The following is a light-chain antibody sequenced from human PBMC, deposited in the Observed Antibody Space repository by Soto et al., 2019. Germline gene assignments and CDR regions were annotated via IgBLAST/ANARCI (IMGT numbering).Light chain of an antibody. CDR2: AAS. CDR1: QGIRND. V-gene: IGKV1-17*01. CDR3: LQHNSYPWT. J-gene: IGKJ1*01. Sequence: DIQMTQSPSSLSASVGDRVTITCRASQGIRNDLGWYQQRQGKAPKRLIYAASSLQIGVPSRFSGSGSGTEXTXTXSSXXXXDFATYYCLQHNSYPWTFGQGTKVEIK.